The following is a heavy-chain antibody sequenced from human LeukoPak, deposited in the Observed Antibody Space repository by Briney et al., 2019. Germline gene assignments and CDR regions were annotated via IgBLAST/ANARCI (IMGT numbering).Heavy chain of an antibody. D-gene: IGHD6-13*01. V-gene: IGHV4-59*01. J-gene: IGHJ4*02. CDR3: ARVTGYRIEDYFDY. CDR2: IYYSGST. Sequence: SETLSLTCTVSGGSLSSYYWSWIRQPPGKGLEGSGDIYYSGSTNYNPTLKSRVTISVETSKNEFSPKLRSVTAADTAVYYCARVTGYRIEDYFDYWGQGTLVTVSS. CDR1: GGSLSSYY.